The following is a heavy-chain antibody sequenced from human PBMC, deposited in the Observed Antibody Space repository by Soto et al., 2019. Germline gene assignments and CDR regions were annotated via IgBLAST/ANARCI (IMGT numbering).Heavy chain of an antibody. CDR2: ISAYNGNT. CDR3: ARVESGSNLRFLEWLLDNWFDP. J-gene: IGHJ5*02. Sequence: GASVKVSCKASGYTFTSYGISWVRQAPGQGLEWMGWISAYNGNTNYAQKLQGRVTMTTDTSTSTAYMELRSLRSDDTAVYYCARVESGSNLRFLEWLLDNWFDPWGQGTLVTVSS. V-gene: IGHV1-18*01. D-gene: IGHD3-3*01. CDR1: GYTFTSYG.